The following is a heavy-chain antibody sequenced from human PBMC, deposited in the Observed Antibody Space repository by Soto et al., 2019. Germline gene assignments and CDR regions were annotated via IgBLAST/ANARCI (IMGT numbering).Heavy chain of an antibody. CDR1: GFTVSSNY. D-gene: IGHD3-9*01. J-gene: IGHJ4*02. V-gene: IGHV3-53*02. Sequence: EVQLVETGGGLIQPGGSLRLSCAASGFTVSSNYMSWVRQAPGKGLEWVSVIYSGGSTYYADSVKGRFTISRDNSKNTLYLQLNSLRAEDTAVYYCARTDILTGYPTYWGQGTLVTVSS. CDR3: ARTDILTGYPTY. CDR2: IYSGGST.